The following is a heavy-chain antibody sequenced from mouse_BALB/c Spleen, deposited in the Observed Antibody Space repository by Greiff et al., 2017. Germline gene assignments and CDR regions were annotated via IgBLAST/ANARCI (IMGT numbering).Heavy chain of an antibody. D-gene: IGHD2-3*01. CDR1: GYTFTDYA. CDR3: ARDGYYGDYYAMDY. CDR2: ISTYYGDA. V-gene: IGHV1-67*01. Sequence: QVQLKESGPELEKPGASVKISCKGSGYTFTDYAMHWVKQSHAKSLEWIGVISTYYGDASYNQKFKGKATMTVDKSSSTAYMELARLTSEDSAIYYCARDGYYGDYYAMDYWGQGTSVTVSS. J-gene: IGHJ4*01.